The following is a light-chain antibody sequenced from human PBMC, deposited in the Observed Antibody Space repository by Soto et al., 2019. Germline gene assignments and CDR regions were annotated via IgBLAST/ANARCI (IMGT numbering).Light chain of an antibody. CDR1: QSVSSSY. J-gene: IGKJ5*01. Sequence: EIVLTQSPGTLSLSPGERATLSCGASQSVSSSYLAWYQQKPGQAPRLLIYDTSTRATGIPDRFSGSGSGTDLTLTISRLEPEDFAVYYCQQYGSSPITFGQGTRLEIK. CDR2: DTS. CDR3: QQYGSSPIT. V-gene: IGKV3-20*01.